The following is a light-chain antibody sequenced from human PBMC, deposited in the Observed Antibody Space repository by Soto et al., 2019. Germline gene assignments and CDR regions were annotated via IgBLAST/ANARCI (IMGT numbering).Light chain of an antibody. CDR1: SSDVGAYNY. V-gene: IGLV2-14*01. J-gene: IGLJ2*01. Sequence: QSALTQTASVSGSPGQSITISCTGTSSDVGAYNYVSWFQQHPGKVPKLMIYEVSNRPSGVSNRFSGSKSGNTASLTISGLQPEDEADYYCTSYTSGSTLVFGGGTQLTVL. CDR3: TSYTSGSTLV. CDR2: EVS.